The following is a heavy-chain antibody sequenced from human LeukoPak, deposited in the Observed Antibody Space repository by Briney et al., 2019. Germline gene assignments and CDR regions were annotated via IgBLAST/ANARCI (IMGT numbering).Heavy chain of an antibody. CDR2: IYYSGST. D-gene: IGHD3-10*01. CDR3: ARVAVRPMVRGVIDY. Sequence: SETLSLTCTVSGDSISSYYWSWLRQPPGKGLEWIGYIYYSGSTNYNPSLKSRVTISVDTSKNQFSLKLSSVSAADTAVYFCARVAVRPMVRGVIDYCGQGTLVTVSS. V-gene: IGHV4-59*01. CDR1: GDSISSYY. J-gene: IGHJ4*02.